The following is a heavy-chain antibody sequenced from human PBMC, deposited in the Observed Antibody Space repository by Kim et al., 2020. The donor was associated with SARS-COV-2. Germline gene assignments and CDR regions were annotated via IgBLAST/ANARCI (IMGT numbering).Heavy chain of an antibody. J-gene: IGHJ4*02. CDR3: ARGKSVDAY. V-gene: IGHV3-48*03. CDR1: GFTFSRHE. Sequence: GGSLRLSCVASGFTFSRHEMNWVRQAPGKRLEWVSYITENGRTIYYADSVKGRFTISRDNAKSSLYLQMNSLRAEDTAVYYCARGKSVDAYWGQGTLVTVSS. CDR2: ITENGRTI. D-gene: IGHD2-8*01.